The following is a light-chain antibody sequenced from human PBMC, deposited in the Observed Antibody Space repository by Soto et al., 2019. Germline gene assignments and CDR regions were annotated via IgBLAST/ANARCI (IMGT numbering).Light chain of an antibody. CDR3: QHYDSYPLT. CDR2: KAS. CDR1: QGISSY. Sequence: AIRMTQSPSSLSASTGDRVTITCRASQGISSYLAWYQQKPGKAPKLLIYKASTLKSGVPLRFSGSGSGTEFTLTISSLQPDDFATYYCQHYDSYPLTFGGGTKVDIK. J-gene: IGKJ4*01. V-gene: IGKV1-8*01.